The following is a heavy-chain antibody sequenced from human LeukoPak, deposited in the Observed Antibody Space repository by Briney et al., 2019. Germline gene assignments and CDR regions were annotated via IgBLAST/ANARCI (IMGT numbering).Heavy chain of an antibody. CDR3: ARVSTLYSRRPAAFDI. Sequence: SETLSLTCTVSGGSISSFYWSWIRQPAGKGLEWIGHIFTSGSTNYGPSLKSRVTMSVVASKNQFSLKLSSVTAADTAVYYCARVSTLYSRRPAAFDIWGQGTMVTVSS. J-gene: IGHJ3*02. CDR2: IFTSGST. CDR1: GGSISSFY. V-gene: IGHV4-4*07. D-gene: IGHD6-13*01.